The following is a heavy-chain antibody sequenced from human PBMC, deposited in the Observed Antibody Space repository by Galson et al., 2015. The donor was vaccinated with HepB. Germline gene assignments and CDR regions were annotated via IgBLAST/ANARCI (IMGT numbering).Heavy chain of an antibody. D-gene: IGHD4-23*01. J-gene: IGHJ4*02. CDR3: AFTGVKAAY. V-gene: IGHV3-23*01. CDR2: ISNSGDNT. Sequence: SLRLSCAASGFIFSNYAMSWVRQAPGGGLEWVSGISNSGDNTYYADSVKGRSTISRDNSKNTLDLQMNSLRAEDTAVYYCAFTGVKAAYWGQGTLVIVSS. CDR1: GFIFSNYA.